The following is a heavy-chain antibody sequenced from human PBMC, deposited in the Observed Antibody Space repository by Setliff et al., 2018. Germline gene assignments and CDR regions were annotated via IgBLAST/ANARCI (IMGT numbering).Heavy chain of an antibody. CDR3: ARDVVSGWYRRNNNFGMDV. J-gene: IGHJ6*02. V-gene: IGHV3-21*05. Sequence: GGSLRLSCAASGFIFSFHSMNWVRQAPGQGLEWVSYISSRGTDMYYVDSVKGRFTISRDNAKNSLYLQMNSLRVEDTAVYYCARDVVSGWYRRNNNFGMDVWGQGTTVTVSS. D-gene: IGHD6-19*01. CDR2: ISSRGTDM. CDR1: GFIFSFHS.